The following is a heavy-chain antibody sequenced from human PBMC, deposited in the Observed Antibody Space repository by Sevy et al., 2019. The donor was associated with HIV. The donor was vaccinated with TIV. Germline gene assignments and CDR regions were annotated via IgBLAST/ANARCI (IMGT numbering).Heavy chain of an antibody. V-gene: IGHV3-23*01. CDR1: GFTFSSYA. J-gene: IGHJ6*02. CDR3: AKGRAGAYYYHYGMDV. CDR2: ISGSGGST. Sequence: GGSLRLSCAASGFTFSSYAMSWVRQAPGKGLEWVSAISGSGGSTYYADSVKGRFTISRDNSKNTLYLQMNSLRAEDTAVYYCAKGRAGAYYYHYGMDVWGQGTTVTVSS. D-gene: IGHD6-13*01.